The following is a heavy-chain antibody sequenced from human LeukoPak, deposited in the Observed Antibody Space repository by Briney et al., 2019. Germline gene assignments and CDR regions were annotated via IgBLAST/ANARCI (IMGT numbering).Heavy chain of an antibody. Sequence: PSETLSLTCTVSGGSISSYYWSWIRQPPGKGLEWIGYIYYSGSTNYNPSLKSRVTISVDTSKNQFSLKLSSVTAADTAVYYCARVNYGSGSSLDYWGQGTLVTVSS. CDR1: GGSISSYY. CDR2: IYYSGST. J-gene: IGHJ4*02. V-gene: IGHV4-59*01. D-gene: IGHD3-10*01. CDR3: ARVNYGSGSSLDY.